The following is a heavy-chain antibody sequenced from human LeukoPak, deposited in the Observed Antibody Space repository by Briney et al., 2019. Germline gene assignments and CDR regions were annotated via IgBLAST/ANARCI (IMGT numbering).Heavy chain of an antibody. CDR1: GFTFNYAW. V-gene: IGHV3-7*03. Sequence: GGSLRLSCAASGFTFNYAWMSWVRQVPGKGLEWVANIKQDGSEKYYVDSVKGRFTISRDNAKNSLYLQMNSLRVEDTAVYYCVRDLPGDYWGQGTLVTVSS. J-gene: IGHJ4*02. CDR3: VRDLPGDY. CDR2: IKQDGSEK.